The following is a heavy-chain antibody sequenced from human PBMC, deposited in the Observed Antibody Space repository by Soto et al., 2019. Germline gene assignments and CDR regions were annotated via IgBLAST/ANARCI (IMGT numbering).Heavy chain of an antibody. D-gene: IGHD3-10*01. J-gene: IGHJ4*02. V-gene: IGHV1-3*01. CDR2: INAGNGNT. CDR1: VSTFTSYA. CDR3: AHTTHYYGSGSYYK. Sequence: ASVKVSCQASVSTFTSYAMHWVRQAPGQRLEWMGWINAGNGNTKYSQKFQGRVTITRDTSASTAYMELSSLRSEDTAVYYCAHTTHYYGSGSYYKWGQGTLVTVS.